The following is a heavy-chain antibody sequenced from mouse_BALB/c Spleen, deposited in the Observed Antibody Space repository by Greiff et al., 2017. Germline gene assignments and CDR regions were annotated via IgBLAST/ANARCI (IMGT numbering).Heavy chain of an antibody. CDR3: AREGVRAWFAY. Sequence: EVKLMESGGGLVKPGGSLKLSCAASGFTFSSYAMSWVRQSPEKRLEWVAEISSGGSYTYYPDTVTGRFTISRDNAKNTLYLEMSSLRSEDTAMYYCAREGVRAWFAYWGQGTLVTVS. CDR2: ISSGGSYT. CDR1: GFTFSSYA. J-gene: IGHJ3*01. D-gene: IGHD2-14*01. V-gene: IGHV5-9-4*01.